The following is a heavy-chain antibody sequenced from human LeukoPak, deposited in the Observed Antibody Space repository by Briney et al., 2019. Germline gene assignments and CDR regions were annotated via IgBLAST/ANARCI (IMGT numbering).Heavy chain of an antibody. CDR1: GGSFSGYY. CDR3: VRAVGPVGGYDSP. D-gene: IGHD5-12*01. V-gene: IGHV4-34*01. CDR2: INHSGGT. J-gene: IGHJ5*02. Sequence: SETLSLTCAVYGGSFSGYYWSWIRQPPGKGLEWIGEINHSGGTNYNPSLKSRVTISVDTSKNQFSLKLSSVTAADTAVYYCVRAVGPVGGYDSPWGQGTLVTVSS.